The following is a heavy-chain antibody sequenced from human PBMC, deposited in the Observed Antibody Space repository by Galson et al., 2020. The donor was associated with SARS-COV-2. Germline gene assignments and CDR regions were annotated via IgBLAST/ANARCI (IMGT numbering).Heavy chain of an antibody. D-gene: IGHD1-26*01. V-gene: IGHV3-74*01. J-gene: IGHJ4*02. Sequence: GSSLRLSCAASGFTFRNYWMHSVRQAPGKGLVWVSRINSNGSSTSYADSVKGRFTISRDNAKNTLYLQMNSLRVEDTALYYCTATRAYWGQGTLVTVSS. CDR3: TATRAY. CDR2: INSNGSST. CDR1: GFTFRNYW.